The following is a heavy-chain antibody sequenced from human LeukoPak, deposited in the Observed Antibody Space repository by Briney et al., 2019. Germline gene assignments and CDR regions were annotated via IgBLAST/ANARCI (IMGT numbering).Heavy chain of an antibody. V-gene: IGHV3-9*01. J-gene: IGHJ6*02. D-gene: IGHD7-27*01. CDR2: ISWNSGSI. CDR1: GFTFDDYA. CDR3: AKALGLYYYYGMDV. Sequence: PGRSLRLSCAASGFTFDDYAMHWVRQAPGKGLEWVSGISWNSGSIGYADSVKGRFTISRDNAKNSLYLQMNSLRAEDTALYYCAKALGLYYYYGMDVWGQGTTVTVSS.